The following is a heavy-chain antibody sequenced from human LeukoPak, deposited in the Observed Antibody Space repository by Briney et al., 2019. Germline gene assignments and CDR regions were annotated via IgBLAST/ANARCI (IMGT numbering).Heavy chain of an antibody. V-gene: IGHV3-23*01. Sequence: GGSLRLSCAASGFTFSSYAMSWVRQAPGKGLEWVSAISGSGGSTYYADSVKGRFTISRDNSKNTLYLQMNSLRAEDTAVYYCAKVLPPERFVVVPAALYYYYYYMDVWGKGTTVTVSS. D-gene: IGHD2-2*01. J-gene: IGHJ6*03. CDR3: AKVLPPERFVVVPAALYYYYYYMDV. CDR2: ISGSGGST. CDR1: GFTFSSYA.